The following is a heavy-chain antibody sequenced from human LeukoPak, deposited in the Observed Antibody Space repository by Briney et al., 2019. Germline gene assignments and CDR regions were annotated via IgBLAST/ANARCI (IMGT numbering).Heavy chain of an antibody. CDR3: ATAGSNTQTWWFDY. D-gene: IGHD2-15*01. CDR2: IGYSNIPI. CDR1: GLTFSTYS. J-gene: IGHJ4*02. V-gene: IGHV3-48*02. Sequence: GGSLRLSCAASGLTFSTYSMTWVRQAPGKGLEWVSYIGYSNIPIYYADSVRGRFTVSRDNAKNSQYLQMNSLKDEDTAVYYCATAGSNTQTWWFDYWGRGALVTVSS.